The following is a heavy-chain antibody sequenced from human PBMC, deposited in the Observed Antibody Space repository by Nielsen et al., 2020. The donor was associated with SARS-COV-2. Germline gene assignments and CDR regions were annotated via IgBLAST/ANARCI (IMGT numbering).Heavy chain of an antibody. Sequence: SETLSLTCTVSGGSISSSTYYWGWIRQPPGKGLEWIGNIYYSGSTYYNPSLKSRVTILVDTSKNQFSLKLSSVTAADTAVYYCARDPGYYGMDVWGHGTTVTVSS. V-gene: IGHV4-39*07. CDR1: GGSISSSTYY. CDR3: ARDPGYYGMDV. J-gene: IGHJ6*02. CDR2: IYYSGST.